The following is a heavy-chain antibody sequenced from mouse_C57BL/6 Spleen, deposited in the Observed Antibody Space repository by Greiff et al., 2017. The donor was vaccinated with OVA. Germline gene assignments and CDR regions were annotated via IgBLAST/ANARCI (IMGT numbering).Heavy chain of an antibody. J-gene: IGHJ4*01. D-gene: IGHD1-1*01. CDR3: ARSDYVYYYAMDY. V-gene: IGHV1-52*01. CDR2: IDPSDSET. Sequence: VQLQQPGAELVRPGSSVKLSCKASGYTFTSYWMHWVKQRPIQGLEWIGNIDPSDSETHYNQKFKDKATLTVDKSSSTAYMQLSSLTSEDSAVYYCARSDYVYYYAMDYWGQGTSVTVSS. CDR1: GYTFTSYW.